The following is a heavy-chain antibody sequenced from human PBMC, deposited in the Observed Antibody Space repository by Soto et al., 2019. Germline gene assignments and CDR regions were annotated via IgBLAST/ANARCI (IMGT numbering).Heavy chain of an antibody. J-gene: IGHJ6*02. CDR2: IIPILGVT. CDR1: GGTFSSYT. CDR3: XXXXXXXXXXXXXXXXXXGMDA. V-gene: IGHV1-69*02. Sequence: QVQLVQSGAEVKKPGSSVKVSCKSSGGTFSSYTISWVRQAPGQGLEWMGRIIPILGVTNYAQKFQGRVTXTXXXXXXXXXXXXXXXXXXXXXXXXXXXXXXXXXXXXXXXXXXXGMDAWGQGTTVTVSS.